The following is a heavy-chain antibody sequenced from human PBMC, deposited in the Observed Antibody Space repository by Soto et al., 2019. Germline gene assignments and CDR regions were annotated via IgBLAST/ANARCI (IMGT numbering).Heavy chain of an antibody. Sequence: QVQLHQSGPGLVKPSETLSITCSVSGASITNYYWTWIRQSPGKGLEWIGYIYYGGTSNYNSSLKGRVTVSVDMSTNQFSLTLNSVTAADTAVYYCAMYYGHGQDYWGQGTLVTVSS. J-gene: IGHJ4*02. V-gene: IGHV4-59*01. CDR3: AMYYGHGQDY. CDR2: IYYGGTS. CDR1: GASITNYY. D-gene: IGHD3-10*01.